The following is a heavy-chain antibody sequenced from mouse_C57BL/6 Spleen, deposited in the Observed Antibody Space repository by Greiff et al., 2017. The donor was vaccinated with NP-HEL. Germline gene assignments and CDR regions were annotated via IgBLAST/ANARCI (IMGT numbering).Heavy chain of an antibody. Sequence: EVQVVESGGGLVKPGGSLKLSCAASGFTFSDYGMHWVRQAPEKGLEWVAYISSGSSTIYYADTVKGRFTISRDNAKNTLFLQMTSLRSEDTAMYYCARHYSNPYAMDYWGQGTSVTVSS. CDR1: GFTFSDYG. CDR2: ISSGSSTI. J-gene: IGHJ4*01. V-gene: IGHV5-17*01. D-gene: IGHD2-5*01. CDR3: ARHYSNPYAMDY.